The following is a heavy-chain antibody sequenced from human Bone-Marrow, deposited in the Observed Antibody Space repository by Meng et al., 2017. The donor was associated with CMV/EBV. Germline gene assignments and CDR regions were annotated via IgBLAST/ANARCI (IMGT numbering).Heavy chain of an antibody. Sequence: GSLRLSCAASGFIFSTYAMNWVRQAPGKGLEWVSVINNSGSTNYNPSLKSRVTISVDTSKNQFSLKLSSVTAADTAVYYCARDTARRYYYYGMDVWGQGTTVAVSS. CDR3: ARDTARRYYYYGMDV. CDR1: GFIFSTYA. CDR2: INNSGST. D-gene: IGHD6-6*01. J-gene: IGHJ6*02. V-gene: IGHV4-34*01.